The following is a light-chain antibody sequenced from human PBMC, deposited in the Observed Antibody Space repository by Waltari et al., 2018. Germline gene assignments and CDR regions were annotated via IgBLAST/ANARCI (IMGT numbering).Light chain of an antibody. CDR2: EFT. CDR3: SSFAGSTNWV. J-gene: IGLJ3*02. V-gene: IGLV2-8*01. Sequence: QSALTQPPSASGSPGQSVTISCTGTSSDIGGYNYVSWYQQHPGKAPKLMIYEFTKRPSGVPDRFSAAKSGNTASLTVSGLQAEDEADYYCSSFAGSTNWVFGGGTKLTVL. CDR1: SSDIGGYNY.